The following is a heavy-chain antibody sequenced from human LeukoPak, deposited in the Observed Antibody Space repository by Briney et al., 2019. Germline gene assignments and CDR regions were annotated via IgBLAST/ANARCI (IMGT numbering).Heavy chain of an antibody. V-gene: IGHV3-23*01. CDR3: ASLGDSSGYHWGGDAFDI. J-gene: IGHJ3*02. D-gene: IGHD3-22*01. CDR2: ISGSGGGT. CDR1: GFTFSSYA. Sequence: RGSLRLSCAASGFTFSSYAMSWVRQAPGKGLEWVSAISGSGGGTYYADSVKGRFTISRDNSKNSLYLQMNSLRAEDTAVYYCASLGDSSGYHWGGDAFDIWGQGTMVTVSS.